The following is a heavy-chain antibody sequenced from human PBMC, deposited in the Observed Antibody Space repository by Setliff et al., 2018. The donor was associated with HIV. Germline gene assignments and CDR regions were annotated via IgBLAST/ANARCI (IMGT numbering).Heavy chain of an antibody. Sequence: PSETLSLTCTVSGGSISSHYWSWIRQPPGKGLEWIAYISYSGSTKYNPFLESRVTISIDTSKNQFSLKLRSVTAADTAVYFCARGLQRKNGLHSYYYYMDIWGKGNPGHRLL. D-gene: IGHD6-25*01. CDR2: ISYSGST. CDR3: ARGLQRKNGLHSYYYYMDI. J-gene: IGHJ6*03. V-gene: IGHV4-59*08. CDR1: GGSISSHY.